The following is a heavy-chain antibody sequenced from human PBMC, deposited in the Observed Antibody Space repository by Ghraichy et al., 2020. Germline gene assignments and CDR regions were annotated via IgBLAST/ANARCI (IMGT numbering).Heavy chain of an antibody. CDR3: ARDYSSDCLWFGELLSIFDY. D-gene: IGHD3-10*01. Sequence: GGSLRLSCAASGFTFSSYWMSWVRQAPGKGLEWVANIKQDGSEKYYVDSVKGRFTISRDNAKNSLYLQMNSLRAEDTAVYYCARDYSSDCLWFGELLSIFDYWGQGTLVTVSS. V-gene: IGHV3-7*03. CDR1: GFTFSSYW. CDR2: IKQDGSEK. J-gene: IGHJ4*02.